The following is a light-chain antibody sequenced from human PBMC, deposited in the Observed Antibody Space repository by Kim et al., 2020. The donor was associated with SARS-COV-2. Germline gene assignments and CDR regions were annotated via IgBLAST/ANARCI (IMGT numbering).Light chain of an antibody. CDR3: QQANSFPWT. J-gene: IGKJ1*01. CDR1: QGNSSW. CDR2: AAS. Sequence: AAIGDRVTITCRGGQGNSSWLAWYQQKPGKAPKLLIYAASSLQSGVPSRFSGSGSGTDFTLTISSLQPEDFATYYCQQANSFPWTFGQGTKVDIK. V-gene: IGKV1-12*01.